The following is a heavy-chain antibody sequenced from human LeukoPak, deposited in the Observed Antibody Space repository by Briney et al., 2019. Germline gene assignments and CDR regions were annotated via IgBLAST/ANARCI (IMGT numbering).Heavy chain of an antibody. V-gene: IGHV1-69*05. Sequence: GASVKVSCKASGGTFSSYAISWVRQAPGQGLEWMGGIIPIFGTANYAQKFQGGVTITTDESTSTAYMELSSLRSEDTAVYYCARSQLGNYYMDVWGKGTTVTVSS. CDR1: GGTFSSYA. CDR2: IIPIFGTA. J-gene: IGHJ6*03. CDR3: ARSQLGNYYMDV. D-gene: IGHD1-26*01.